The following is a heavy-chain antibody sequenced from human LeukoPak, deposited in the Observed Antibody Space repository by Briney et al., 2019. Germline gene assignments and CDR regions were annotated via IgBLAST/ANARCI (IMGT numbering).Heavy chain of an antibody. J-gene: IGHJ5*02. CDR3: ARQAGAAAVNWSDP. D-gene: IGHD6-13*01. V-gene: IGHV4-30-4*01. CDR2: IYYSGAT. CDR1: GGSISSGDSY. Sequence: PSQTLSLTCSVSGGSISSGDSYWSWIRQPPGKGLEWIGYIYYSGATYYNPSLKSRVTISIDASKNQFSLKLSSVTAADTAVYYCARQAGAAAVNWSDPWGQGTLVTVSS.